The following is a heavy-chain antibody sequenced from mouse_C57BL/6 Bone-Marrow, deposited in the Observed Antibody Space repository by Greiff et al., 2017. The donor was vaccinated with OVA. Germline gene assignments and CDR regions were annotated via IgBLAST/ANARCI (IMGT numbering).Heavy chain of an antibody. D-gene: IGHD2-4*01. CDR2: IFPVSGST. CDR3: AREGLRRDWYFDV. V-gene: IGHV1-75*01. CDR1: GYTFTDYY. Sequence: QVQLQQSGPELVKPGASVKISCKASGYTFTDYYINWVKQRPGQGLEWIGWIFPVSGSTYYNEKFKGKATLTVDKSSSTAYMLLSSLTSEDSAVYFGAREGLRRDWYFDVWGTGTTVTVSS. J-gene: IGHJ1*03.